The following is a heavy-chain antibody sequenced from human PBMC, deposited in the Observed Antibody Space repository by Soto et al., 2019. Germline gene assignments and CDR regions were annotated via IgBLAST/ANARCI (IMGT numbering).Heavy chain of an antibody. CDR3: AKAPPLWKTNYYMDV. Sequence: GGSLRLSCAASGFTFSSYSMNWVRQAPGKGLEWVSYISSSSSTIYYADSVKGRFTISRDNSKNTLYLQMSSLRAEDTAVYYCAKAPPLWKTNYYMDVWGKGTTVTAP. J-gene: IGHJ6*03. V-gene: IGHV3-48*01. CDR1: GFTFSSYS. CDR2: ISSSSSTI. D-gene: IGHD3-3*01.